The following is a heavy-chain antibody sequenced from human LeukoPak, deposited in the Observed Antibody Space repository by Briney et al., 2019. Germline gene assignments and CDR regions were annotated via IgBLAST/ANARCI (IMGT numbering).Heavy chain of an antibody. Sequence: PSETLSLTCSVSGGSISNYYWSWLRQPPGKRLEWIAYIYYSGSTNYNPSLKSRVTISVDTSKNQFSLKLSSVTAADTAVYYCARTVVTMVRGAPFDYWGQGTLVTVSS. J-gene: IGHJ4*02. CDR1: GGSISNYY. CDR3: ARTVVTMVRGAPFDY. D-gene: IGHD3-10*01. CDR2: IYYSGST. V-gene: IGHV4-59*12.